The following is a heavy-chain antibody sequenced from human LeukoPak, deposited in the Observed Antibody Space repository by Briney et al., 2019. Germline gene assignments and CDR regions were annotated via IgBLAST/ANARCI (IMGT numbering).Heavy chain of an antibody. Sequence: PSETLSLTCAVYGVSVSSDNWWTWVRQSPGKGLECIGETHRSGDTKYNPSLNGRVTISIDNSNNRLSLHLRYVTAADTAMYYCATRDQSRTYLAPADCWGQGTLATVSS. CDR1: GVSVSSDNW. J-gene: IGHJ4*02. D-gene: IGHD5-24*01. V-gene: IGHV4-4*02. CDR2: THRSGDT. CDR3: ATRDQSRTYLAPADC.